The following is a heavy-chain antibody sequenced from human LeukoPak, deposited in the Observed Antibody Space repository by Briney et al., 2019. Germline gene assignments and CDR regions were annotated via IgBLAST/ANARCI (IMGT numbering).Heavy chain of an antibody. CDR1: GGSISSSSYY. CDR3: ARRSGMGGGWDFDY. Sequence: SETLSLTCTVSGGSISSSSYYWGWIRQPPGKGLEWIGSIYYSGSTYYNPSLKSRVTISVDTSKNQFSLKLSSVTAADTAVYYCARRSGMGGGWDFDYWGQGTLVTVSS. D-gene: IGHD6-19*01. J-gene: IGHJ4*02. V-gene: IGHV4-39*01. CDR2: IYYSGST.